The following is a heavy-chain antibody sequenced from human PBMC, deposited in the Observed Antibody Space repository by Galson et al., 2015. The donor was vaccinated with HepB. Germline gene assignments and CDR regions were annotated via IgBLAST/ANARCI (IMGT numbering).Heavy chain of an antibody. J-gene: IGHJ4*02. Sequence: SLRLSCAASGFTFSSYAMHWVRQAPGKGLEWVAVISYDGSNKYYADSVKGRFTISRDNSKNTLYLQMNSLRAEDTAVYYCAKEGYGDYVGVDYWGQGTLVTVSS. CDR1: GFTFSSYA. D-gene: IGHD4-17*01. CDR2: ISYDGSNK. V-gene: IGHV3-30-3*01. CDR3: AKEGYGDYVGVDY.